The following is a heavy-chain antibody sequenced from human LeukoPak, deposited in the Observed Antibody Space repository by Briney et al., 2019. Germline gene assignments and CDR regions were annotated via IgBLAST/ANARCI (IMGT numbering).Heavy chain of an antibody. J-gene: IGHJ4*02. CDR3: ARGDLHYYDSSGYPTATDFDY. Sequence: ASVKVSCKASGGTFSSYAISWVRQAPGQGLEWMGGIIPIFGTANYAQKFQGRVTITADESTSTAYMELSSLRSEDTAVYYCARGDLHYYDSSGYPTATDFDYWGQRTLVTVSS. V-gene: IGHV1-69*13. D-gene: IGHD3-22*01. CDR2: IIPIFGTA. CDR1: GGTFSSYA.